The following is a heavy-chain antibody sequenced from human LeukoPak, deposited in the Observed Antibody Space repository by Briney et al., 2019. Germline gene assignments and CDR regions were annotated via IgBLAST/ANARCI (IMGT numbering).Heavy chain of an antibody. V-gene: IGHV3-30-3*01. D-gene: IGHD4-17*01. CDR1: GFTFSSYA. CDR2: ISYDGSNK. CDR3: ARSALDYGDYRNNFDY. J-gene: IGHJ4*02. Sequence: GGSLRLSCAASGFTFSSYAMHWVRQAPGKGLEWVAVISYDGSNKYYADSVEGRFTISRDNSKNTLYLQMNSLRAEDTAVYYCARSALDYGDYRNNFDYWGQGTLVTVSS.